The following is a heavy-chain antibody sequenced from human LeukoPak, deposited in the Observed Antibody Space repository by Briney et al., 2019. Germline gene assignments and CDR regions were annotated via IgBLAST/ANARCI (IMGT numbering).Heavy chain of an antibody. V-gene: IGHV4-4*07. J-gene: IGHJ6*03. CDR3: ARGQSSGWYGRYYYYYMDV. CDR2: IYTSGST. Sequence: PSETLSLTCTVSGGSISSYYWSWIRQPAGKGLEWIGRIYTSGSTNYNPSLKSRVTMSVATSKNQFSLKLSSVTAADTAVYYCARGQSSGWYGRYYYYYMDVWGKGTTVTVSS. CDR1: GGSISSYY. D-gene: IGHD6-19*01.